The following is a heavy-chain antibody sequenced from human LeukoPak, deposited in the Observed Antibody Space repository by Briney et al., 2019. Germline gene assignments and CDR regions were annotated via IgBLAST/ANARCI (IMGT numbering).Heavy chain of an antibody. CDR1: GFTFSSYA. CDR2: TSSSGGNT. Sequence: GGSLRLSCAASGFTFSSYAMSWVRQAPGKGLEWVSRTSSSGGNTFYADSVKGRFTISRDNSKNTLYLQMNSLRAEDTAVYYCAKDNGYCSRRSRFKPFDYWGQGTLVTVSS. CDR3: AKDNGYCSRRSRFKPFDY. J-gene: IGHJ4*02. V-gene: IGHV3-23*01. D-gene: IGHD2-2*01.